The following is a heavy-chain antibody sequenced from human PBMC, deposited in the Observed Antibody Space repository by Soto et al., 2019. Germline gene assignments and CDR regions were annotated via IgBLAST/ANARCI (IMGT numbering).Heavy chain of an antibody. Sequence: GASVKVSCKASGGTFSSYAISWVRQAPGQGLDWMGGIIPIFGTANYAQKFQGRVTITADKSTSTAYMELSSLRSEDTAVYYCARGVRIYNWFDPWGQGTLVTVSS. CDR3: ARGVRIYNWFDP. CDR2: IIPIFGTA. CDR1: GGTFSSYA. J-gene: IGHJ5*02. V-gene: IGHV1-69*06.